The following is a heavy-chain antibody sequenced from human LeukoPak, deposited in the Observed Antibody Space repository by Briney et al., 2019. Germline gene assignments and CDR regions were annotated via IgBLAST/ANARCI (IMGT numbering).Heavy chain of an antibody. V-gene: IGHV3-11*01. Sequence: PGGSLRLSCVGSGFTFSDYYFSWIRQAPGKGLECVAYINSRGNNIYHAHSVKGRFTISRGNAANSLYLQMDSLRPEDTAIYYCATEVGVSAASFDVWGRGTMVTVSS. CDR3: ATEVGVSAASFDV. CDR1: GFTFSDYY. J-gene: IGHJ3*01. D-gene: IGHD6-13*01. CDR2: INSRGNNI.